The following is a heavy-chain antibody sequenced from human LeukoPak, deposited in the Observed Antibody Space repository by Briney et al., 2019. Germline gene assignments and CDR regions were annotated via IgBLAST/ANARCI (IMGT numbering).Heavy chain of an antibody. CDR3: ARLRRVKGTRAFDI. Sequence: PSETLSLTCAVYGGSFSGYYWSWIRQPPGKGLEWIGGINHSGSTNYNPSLKSRVTISVDTSKNQFSLKLSSVTAADTAVYYCARLRRVKGTRAFDIWGQGTIVTVSS. D-gene: IGHD1-1*01. J-gene: IGHJ3*02. V-gene: IGHV4-34*01. CDR2: INHSGST. CDR1: GGSFSGYY.